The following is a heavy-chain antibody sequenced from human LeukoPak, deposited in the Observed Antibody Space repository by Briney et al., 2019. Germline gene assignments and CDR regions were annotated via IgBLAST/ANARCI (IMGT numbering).Heavy chain of an antibody. J-gene: IGHJ6*02. CDR3: ARYGHGSQSFWNYGMDV. Sequence: GESLKISCQASGYSFSDYWIGCVRQMPGKGLEGMGIIYPDDSDTRYSPSFQGQVTISADRFISTACLHWSNLKATETAVDYCARYGHGSQSFWNYGMDVWGQGTTVTVSS. D-gene: IGHD3-3*01. CDR2: IYPDDSDT. V-gene: IGHV5-51*01. CDR1: GYSFSDYW.